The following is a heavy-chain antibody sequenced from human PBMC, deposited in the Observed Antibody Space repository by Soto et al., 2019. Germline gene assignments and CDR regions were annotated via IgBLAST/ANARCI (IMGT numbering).Heavy chain of an antibody. V-gene: IGHV3-33*01. Sequence: GGPIRLSWAASGFTFSSYGMRWVRQAPGKGLEWVAVIWYDGSNNYYADSVKGRFTISRDNSKNTLYLQMNSLRAEDTAVYYCARAHGSGSYYYYYYGMDVWGQGTTVTVSS. CDR1: GFTFSSYG. CDR3: ARAHGSGSYYYYYYGMDV. J-gene: IGHJ6*02. CDR2: IWYDGSNN. D-gene: IGHD3-10*01.